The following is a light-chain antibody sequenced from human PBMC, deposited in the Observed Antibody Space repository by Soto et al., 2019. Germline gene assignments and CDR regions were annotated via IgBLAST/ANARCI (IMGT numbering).Light chain of an antibody. V-gene: IGLV1-44*01. CDR2: SNN. J-gene: IGLJ1*01. Sequence: QSVLTQPPSASGTPGQRVTISCSGSSSNIGSNTVSWYQQLPGTAPKLFIYSNNQRPSGVPDRFSGSKSGTSASLAISGLQSEDEADYYCAAWDDSLSYVFGTGTKVTVL. CDR3: AAWDDSLSYV. CDR1: SSNIGSNT.